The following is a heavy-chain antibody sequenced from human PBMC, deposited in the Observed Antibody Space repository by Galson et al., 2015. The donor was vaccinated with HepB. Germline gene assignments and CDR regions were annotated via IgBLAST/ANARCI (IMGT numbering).Heavy chain of an antibody. J-gene: IGHJ4*02. CDR1: GFTFSSYD. CDR3: AKMVPTIPHDY. D-gene: IGHD5-12*01. Sequence: SLRLSCAASGFTFSSYDMHWVRQAPGKGLEWVAVISYDGGDQYYGDSVKGRFTISRDNSKNTVYLQMNSLRPEDTAIYYCAKMVPTIPHDYWGQGTLVTVSS. CDR2: ISYDGGDQ. V-gene: IGHV3-30*18.